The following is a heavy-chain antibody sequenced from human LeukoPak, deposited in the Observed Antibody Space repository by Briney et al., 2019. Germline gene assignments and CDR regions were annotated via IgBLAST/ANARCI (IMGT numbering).Heavy chain of an antibody. Sequence: SGTLSLTCTVSLGSLTVYSCSGIRQSPGGGGGWTGYISYSVGTSYTPSLKSRLTLSVYTSTNQIFLKLNSLSDADTGIYYCVRGAVSDGGVFDVWGQGTLVTVS. J-gene: IGHJ3*01. V-gene: IGHV4-59*01. D-gene: IGHD2-8*02. CDR2: ISYSVGT. CDR1: LGSLTVYS. CDR3: VRGAVSDGGVFDV.